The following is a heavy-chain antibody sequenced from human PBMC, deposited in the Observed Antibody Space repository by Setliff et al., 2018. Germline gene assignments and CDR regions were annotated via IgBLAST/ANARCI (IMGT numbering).Heavy chain of an antibody. D-gene: IGHD2-2*01. J-gene: IGHJ4*02. CDR2: INGASGNT. CDR1: GYSLSAYV. V-gene: IGHV1-3*01. CDR3: ARGPPDFVVVPAAAKFDY. Sequence: ASVKVSCKASGYSLSAYVMHWVRQAPGQRLEWMGWINGASGNTKYSQKFQGRVTITRDTSASTAHMELSSLRSEDTAVYYCARGPPDFVVVPAAAKFDYWGPGTLVTVSS.